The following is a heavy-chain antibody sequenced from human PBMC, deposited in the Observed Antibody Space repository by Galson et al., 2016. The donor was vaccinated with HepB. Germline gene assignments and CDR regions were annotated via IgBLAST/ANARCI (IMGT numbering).Heavy chain of an antibody. CDR2: IFYTGTT. CDR1: GCSISSSSYY. J-gene: IGHJ3*01. D-gene: IGHD3/OR15-3a*01. V-gene: IGHV4-39*01. CDR3: ARQQRAGLVNF. Sequence: SETLSLTCTVSGCSISSSSYYWAWIRRPPGKGLEWIGSIFYTGTTYYNPSLQNRVTISVDTSKDQFSLQLSSVTAADTAVYYCARQQRAGLVNFWGQGTMVTVSS.